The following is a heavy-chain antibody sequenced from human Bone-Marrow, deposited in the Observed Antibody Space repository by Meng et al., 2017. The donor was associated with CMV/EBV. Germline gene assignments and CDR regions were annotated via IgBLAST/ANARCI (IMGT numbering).Heavy chain of an antibody. CDR3: ARDLSGISDWFDP. J-gene: IGHJ5*02. V-gene: IGHV3-33*01. D-gene: IGHD6-13*01. CDR2: IWYDGSNK. CDR1: GFTFSSYG. Sequence: GESLKISCAASGFTFSSYGMHWVRQAPGKGLEWVAVIWYDGSNKYYADSVKGRFTISRDNSKNTLYLQMNSLRAEDTAVYYCARDLSGISDWFDPWGQGTLVTVS.